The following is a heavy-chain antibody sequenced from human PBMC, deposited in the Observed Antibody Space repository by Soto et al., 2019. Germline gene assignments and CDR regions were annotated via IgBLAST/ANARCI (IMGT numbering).Heavy chain of an antibody. Sequence: QVQLQESGPGLVKPSQTLSLTCTVSGGSISSGDYYWSWIRQPPGKGLEWIGYIYYSGSTYYNPSPQSRVTKSVSTSKNQFPPKLSSGTGARTAGYFCGRRGGGGNLVRPLGQGTLVTVSS. J-gene: IGHJ5*02. CDR3: GRRGGGGNLVRP. CDR1: GGSISSGDYY. V-gene: IGHV4-30-4*01. CDR2: IYYSGST. D-gene: IGHD3-16*01.